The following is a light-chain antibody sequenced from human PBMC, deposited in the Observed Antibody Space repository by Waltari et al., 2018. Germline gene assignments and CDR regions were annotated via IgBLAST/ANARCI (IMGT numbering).Light chain of an antibody. CDR3: QTWGTGIWV. Sequence: QLVLTQSPSASASLGASVKLTCTLSSGHSSYAIAWHQQQPEKGPRYLMKLNSDGSHSKGDGIPVRFSGSSAGAERYLTLSSLQSEDEADYYCQTWGTGIWVFGGGTKLTVL. CDR2: LNSDGSH. J-gene: IGLJ3*02. CDR1: SGHSSYA. V-gene: IGLV4-69*01.